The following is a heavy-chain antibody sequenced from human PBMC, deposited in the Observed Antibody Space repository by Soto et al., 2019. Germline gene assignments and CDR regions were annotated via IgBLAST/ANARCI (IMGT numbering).Heavy chain of an antibody. Sequence: QVQLVESWGGVVQPGRSLRLSCAASGFTFSTYAMHWVRQAPGKGLEWVSVISYDGSNKYYADSVKGRFTISRDNSKNTLYLQMNSLRAEDTAVYYSARAVVVAATDFDYWGQGTLVTVSS. V-gene: IGHV3-30-3*01. CDR2: ISYDGSNK. CDR3: ARAVVVAATDFDY. D-gene: IGHD2-15*01. CDR1: GFTFSTYA. J-gene: IGHJ4*02.